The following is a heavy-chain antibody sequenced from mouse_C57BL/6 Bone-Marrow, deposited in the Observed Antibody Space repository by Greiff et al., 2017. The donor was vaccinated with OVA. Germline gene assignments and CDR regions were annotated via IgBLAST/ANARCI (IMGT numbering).Heavy chain of an antibody. CDR2: IYPRSGNT. CDR1: GYTFTSYG. J-gene: IGHJ3*01. CDR3: ARSPRCYYYGSSSFAY. D-gene: IGHD1-1*01. Sequence: VQLQQPGAELARPGASVKLSCKASGYTFTSYGISWVKQRTGQGLEWIGEIYPRSGNTYYNEKFKGKATLTVDKSSSTAYMELRSLTSEDSAVYCCARSPRCYYYGSSSFAYWGQGTLVTVSA. V-gene: IGHV1-81*01.